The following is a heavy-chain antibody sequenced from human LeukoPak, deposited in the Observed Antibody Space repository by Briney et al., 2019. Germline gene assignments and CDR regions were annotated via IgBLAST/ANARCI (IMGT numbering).Heavy chain of an antibody. J-gene: IGHJ5*02. CDR1: GGSFSGYY. V-gene: IGHV4-34*01. CDR3: ARVLIWFGQLQNWFDP. CDR2: IYHTGPT. D-gene: IGHD3-10*01. Sequence: KPSETLSLTCAVSGGSFSGYYWSWIRQPPGKGLEWIGSIYHTGPTYYNPSLKSRVTISVDTSKNQFSLKLSSVTAADTAVYYCARVLIWFGQLQNWFDPWGPGTLVTVSS.